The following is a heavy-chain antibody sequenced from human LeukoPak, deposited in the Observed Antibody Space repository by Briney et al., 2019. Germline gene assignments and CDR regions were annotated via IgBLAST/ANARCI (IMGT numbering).Heavy chain of an antibody. Sequence: SETLSLTCAVYGGSFSGYYWSWIRQPPGKGLEWIGEINHSGSTNYNPSLKSRVTISVDTSKHQFSLKLSSVTAADTAVYYCARGVHDSSGYPDYWGQGTLVTVSS. J-gene: IGHJ4*02. V-gene: IGHV4-34*01. CDR1: GGSFSGYY. CDR3: ARGVHDSSGYPDY. D-gene: IGHD3-22*01. CDR2: INHSGST.